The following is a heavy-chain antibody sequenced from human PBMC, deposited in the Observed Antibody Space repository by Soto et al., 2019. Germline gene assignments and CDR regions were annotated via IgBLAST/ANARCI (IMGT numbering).Heavy chain of an antibody. CDR3: ARDVGGEATIRD. V-gene: IGHV1-69*01. CDR1: GGSFSNFV. CDR2: IIPNFGTT. J-gene: IGHJ4*02. Sequence: QVQLVQSGAEVKKPGYSVKVSCKASGGSFSNFVISWVQQAPGQGLEWMGGIIPNFGTTNYAQKFQGKVTITADETTRTAYLELTGMTTEDTSVYYCARDVGGEATIRDWGQATLVTVSS. D-gene: IGHD5-12*01.